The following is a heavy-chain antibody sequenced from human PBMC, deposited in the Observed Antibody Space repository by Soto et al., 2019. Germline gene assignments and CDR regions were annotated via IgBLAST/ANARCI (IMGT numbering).Heavy chain of an antibody. CDR3: ERIGRSYGQDY. CDR1: GGSISSSNW. Sequence: SETLSLTCAVSGGSISSSNWWSWARQPPEKGLEWIGEIYHSGSTNYNPSLKSRGTISVDKSKNQFSLKLSSGTAADTAVYYCERIGRSYGQDYWSQGTMVTVSS. V-gene: IGHV4-4*02. D-gene: IGHD5-18*01. CDR2: IYHSGST. J-gene: IGHJ4*02.